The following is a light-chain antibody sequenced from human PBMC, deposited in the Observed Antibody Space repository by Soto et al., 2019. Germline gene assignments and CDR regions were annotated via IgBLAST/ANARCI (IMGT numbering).Light chain of an antibody. Sequence: EIVLTQSPGTLSLSPGERATLSCRASQSVSSSYLAWYQQKPGQAPRLLIYGASSRATGIPDRFSGSGSGTDSTLTISRLEPEDFAVYYCQQYGSSLGVTFGGGTQVGIK. CDR1: QSVSSSY. CDR3: QQYGSSLGVT. J-gene: IGKJ4*01. V-gene: IGKV3-20*01. CDR2: GAS.